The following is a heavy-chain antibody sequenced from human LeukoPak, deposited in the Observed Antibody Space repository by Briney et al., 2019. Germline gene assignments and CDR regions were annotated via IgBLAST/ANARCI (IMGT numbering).Heavy chain of an antibody. CDR3: ASSRTTGRELVLDY. J-gene: IGHJ4*02. CDR1: GYTFTSYG. CDR2: ISAYNGNT. V-gene: IGHV1-18*01. Sequence: ASVKVSCKASGYTFTSYGISWVRQAPGQGLEWMGWISAYNGNTNYAQKLQGRVTMTTDTSTSTAYMELRSLRSDNTAVYYCASSRTTGRELVLDYWGQGTLVTVSS. D-gene: IGHD1-1*01.